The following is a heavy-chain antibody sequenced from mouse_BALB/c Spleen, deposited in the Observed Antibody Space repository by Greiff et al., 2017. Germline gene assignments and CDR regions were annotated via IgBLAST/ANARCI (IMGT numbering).Heavy chain of an antibody. CDR1: GFNIKDTY. Sequence: EVQLQQSGAELVKPGASVKLSCTASGFNIKDTYMHWVKQRPEQGLEWIGRIDPANGNTKYDPKFQGKATITADTSSNTAYLQLSSLTSEDTAVYYCARGGVYYYGSPSLYWYFDVWGAGTTVTVSS. V-gene: IGHV14-3*02. J-gene: IGHJ1*01. CDR3: ARGGVYYYGSPSLYWYFDV. CDR2: IDPANGNT. D-gene: IGHD1-1*01.